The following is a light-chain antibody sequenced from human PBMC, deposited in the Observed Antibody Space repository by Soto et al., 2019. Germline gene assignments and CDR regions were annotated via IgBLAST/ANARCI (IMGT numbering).Light chain of an antibody. CDR2: EVS. CDR3: SPYPISGL. V-gene: IGLV2-14*01. Sequence: QSALTQPASVSGSPGQSITISCTGANSDVGGHNYVSWYQHHPGKAPKLIIYEVSNRPSGVSNRFSGAKSGNTASLTISGLQAEDEADYYCSPYPISGLFGGATKLTVL. CDR1: NSDVGGHNY. J-gene: IGLJ2*01.